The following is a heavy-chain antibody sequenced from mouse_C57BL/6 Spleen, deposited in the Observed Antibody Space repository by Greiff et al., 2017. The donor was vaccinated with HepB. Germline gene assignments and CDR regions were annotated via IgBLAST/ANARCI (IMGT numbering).Heavy chain of an antibody. Sequence: QVQLKESGPGLVQPSQSLSITCTVSGFSLTSYGVHWVRQSPGKGLEWLGVIWSGGSTDYNAAFISRLSISKDNSKSQVFFKMNSLQADDTAIYYCARTLDYYGSSYYFDYWGQGTTLTVSS. J-gene: IGHJ2*01. D-gene: IGHD1-1*01. CDR1: GFSLTSYG. CDR2: IWSGGST. V-gene: IGHV2-2*01. CDR3: ARTLDYYGSSYYFDY.